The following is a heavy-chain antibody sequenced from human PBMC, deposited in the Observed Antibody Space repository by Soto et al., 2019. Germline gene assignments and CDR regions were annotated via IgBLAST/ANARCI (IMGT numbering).Heavy chain of an antibody. J-gene: IGHJ4*02. CDR2: SIDTRGRT. D-gene: IGHD2-21*02. V-gene: IGHV3-23*01. Sequence: EVQLLEPGGGLVQPGGSLRLSCAASGFTFSTAAMGWVRQAPGAGLAWVSSIDTRGRTYYPDSVKRRLTISRDNSKNTRYLQMNSLRAEDTAIFYCAKQVVVATIANYFDYWGQGTLVTVSS. CDR1: GFTFSTAA. CDR3: AKQVVVATIANYFDY.